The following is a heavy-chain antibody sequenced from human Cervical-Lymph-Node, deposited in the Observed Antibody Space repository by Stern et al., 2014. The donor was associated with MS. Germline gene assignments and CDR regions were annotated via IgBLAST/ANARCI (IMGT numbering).Heavy chain of an antibody. CDR2: ISYDGNHK. Sequence: MQLVEAGGAVVQPGRSLRLSCAASGFTFSSYGMHWVRQAPGKGLEWETVISYDGNHKYYAASVKCRFTISRDNSKNTLHLQMNSVTPDDTAIYYCARDYEDTSMLFDHWCQGTLVIVSS. J-gene: IGHJ4*02. D-gene: IGHD2-8*01. CDR3: ARDYEDTSMLFDH. CDR1: GFTFSSYG. V-gene: IGHV3-30*03.